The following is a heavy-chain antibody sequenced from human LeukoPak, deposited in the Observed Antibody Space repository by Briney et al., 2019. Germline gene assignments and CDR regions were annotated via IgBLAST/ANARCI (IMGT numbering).Heavy chain of an antibody. V-gene: IGHV3-23*01. CDR3: AKDQVVVTQYFVY. J-gene: IGHJ4*02. CDR2: ISGSGGST. D-gene: IGHD4-23*01. CDR1: GFTFSSYA. Sequence: GASLRLSCAASGFTFSSYAMSWVRQAPGKGLEWVSAISGSGGSTYYADSVKGRFTISRDNSKNTLYLQMNSLRAEDTAVYYCAKDQVVVTQYFVYWGQGTLVTVSS.